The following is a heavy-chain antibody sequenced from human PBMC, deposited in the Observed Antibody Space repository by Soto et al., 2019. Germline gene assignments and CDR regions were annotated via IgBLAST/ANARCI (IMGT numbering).Heavy chain of an antibody. Sequence: EVQLLESGGVLVQPGGSLRLSCAASGFTFSTYAMTWVRQAPGKGLEWVSSISGSGGRTYYADSVKGRFTISRDNSKNTLYLQTNRMRAEDTAVYYCAKAGDYHGSESXXXXXXXGXXTLVPV. CDR2: ISGSGGRT. D-gene: IGHD3-10*01. CDR1: GFTFSTYA. CDR3: AKAGDYHGSESXXXXXX. V-gene: IGHV3-23*01. J-gene: IGHJ1*01.